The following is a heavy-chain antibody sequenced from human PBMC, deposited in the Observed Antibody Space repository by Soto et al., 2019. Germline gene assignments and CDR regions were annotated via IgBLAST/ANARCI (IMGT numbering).Heavy chain of an antibody. Sequence: SVKVSCKASGGTFSSYAISWVRQAPGQGLEWMGGIIPIFGTANYAQKFQGRVTITADESTSTAYMELSSLRSEDTAVYYCARGSFYGSGSYYSTEYYYHGMDVWGQGTTVTVSS. D-gene: IGHD3-10*01. V-gene: IGHV1-69*13. CDR3: ARGSFYGSGSYYSTEYYYHGMDV. CDR2: IIPIFGTA. CDR1: GGTFSSYA. J-gene: IGHJ6*02.